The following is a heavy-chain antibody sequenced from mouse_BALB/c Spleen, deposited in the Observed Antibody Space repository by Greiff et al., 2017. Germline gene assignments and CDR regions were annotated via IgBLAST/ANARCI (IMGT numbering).Heavy chain of an antibody. V-gene: IGHV1-20*02. CDR3: ARNYGNYDWFAY. Sequence: VQLQQSGPELVKPGASVKISCKASGYSFTGYFMNWVMQSHGKSLEWIGRINPYNGDTFYNQKFKGKATLTVDKSSSTAHMELRSLASEDSAVYYCARNYGNYDWFAYWGQGTLVTVSA. D-gene: IGHD2-1*01. CDR1: GYSFTGYF. CDR2: INPYNGDT. J-gene: IGHJ3*01.